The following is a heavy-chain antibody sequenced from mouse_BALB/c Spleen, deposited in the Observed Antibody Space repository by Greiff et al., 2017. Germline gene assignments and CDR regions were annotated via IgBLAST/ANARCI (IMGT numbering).Heavy chain of an antibody. D-gene: IGHD1-1*01. CDR2: IRSKSNNYAT. V-gene: IGHV10-1*02. CDR3: VRPFITTAYYAMDY. Sequence: EVHLVESGGGLVQPKGSLKLSCAASGFTFNTYAMNWVRQAPGKGLEWVARIRSKSNNYATYYADSVKDRFTISRDDSQSMLYLQMNNLKTEDTAMYYCVRPFITTAYYAMDYWGQGTSVTVSS. J-gene: IGHJ4*01. CDR1: GFTFNTYA.